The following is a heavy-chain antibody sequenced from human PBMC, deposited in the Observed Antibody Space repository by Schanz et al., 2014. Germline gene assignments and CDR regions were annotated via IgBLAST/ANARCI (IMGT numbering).Heavy chain of an antibody. CDR3: ARGLIAAAGGAFDY. CDR2: ISGDHRNT. CDR1: GFTFSSYS. Sequence: EVQLVESGGGLVQPGGSLRLSCTASGFTFSSYSMNWVRQAPGKGLEWVSSISGDHRNTFYADSVRGRFTMSRDNSKNTLYLQMNSLRAGDAAVYYCARGLIAAAGGAFDYWGQGTLVAVSA. D-gene: IGHD6-13*01. J-gene: IGHJ4*02. V-gene: IGHV3-23*04.